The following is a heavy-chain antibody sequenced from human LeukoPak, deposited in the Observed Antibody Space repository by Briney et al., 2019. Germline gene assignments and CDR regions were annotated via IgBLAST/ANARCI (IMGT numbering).Heavy chain of an antibody. CDR3: ARGFLVRWELPCSRLAFDI. Sequence: SETLSLTCTVSGYFISSGYYWGWIRQPPGKGLQWIGSIHHSGSTYYNPSLKSRVTISVDTSKNQFSLKLSSVTAADTAVYYCARGFLVRWELPCSRLAFDIWGQGTMVTVSS. CDR1: GYFISSGYY. J-gene: IGHJ3*02. CDR2: IHHSGST. D-gene: IGHD1-26*01. V-gene: IGHV4-38-2*02.